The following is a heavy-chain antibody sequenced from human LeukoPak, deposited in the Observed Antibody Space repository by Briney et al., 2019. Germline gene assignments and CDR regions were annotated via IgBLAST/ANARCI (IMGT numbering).Heavy chain of an antibody. J-gene: IGHJ4*02. CDR1: GFTVSSNY. Sequence: PGGSLRLSCAASGFTVSSNYMSWVRQAPGKGLEWVSVIYSGGSTYYADSVKGRFTISRDNSKNTLYLQMNSLRAEDTAVYYCARDKGVVTTNFDYWGQGTLVTVSS. CDR2: IYSGGST. V-gene: IGHV3-66*01. D-gene: IGHD3-3*01. CDR3: ARDKGVVTTNFDY.